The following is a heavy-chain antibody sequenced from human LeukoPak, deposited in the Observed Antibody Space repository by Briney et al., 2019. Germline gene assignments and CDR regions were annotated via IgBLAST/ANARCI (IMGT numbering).Heavy chain of an antibody. V-gene: IGHV3-23*01. CDR3: AKRDGYNSNPLKD. D-gene: IGHD5-24*01. CDR2: ISASGGNT. J-gene: IGHJ4*02. Sequence: GGSLRLSCAASGFTFSTYGMSWVRQAPGKGLQWVSGISASGGNTYYADSVKGRFTISRDNSKNTLYLQMNSLRAEDTALYYCAKRDGYNSNPLKDWGQGTLVTVSS. CDR1: GFTFSTYG.